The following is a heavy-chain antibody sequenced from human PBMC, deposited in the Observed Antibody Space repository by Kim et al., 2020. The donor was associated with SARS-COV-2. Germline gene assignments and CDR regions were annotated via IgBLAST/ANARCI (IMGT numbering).Heavy chain of an antibody. J-gene: IGHJ4*02. Sequence: NYADSVKGRFTISRDNAKNTLYLQMNSLRAEDTAVYYCARDDTASLTIDYWGQGTLVTVSS. D-gene: IGHD5-18*01. CDR3: ARDDTASLTIDY. V-gene: IGHV3-74*01.